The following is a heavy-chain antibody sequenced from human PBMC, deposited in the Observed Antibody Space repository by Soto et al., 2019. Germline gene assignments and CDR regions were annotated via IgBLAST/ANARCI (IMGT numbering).Heavy chain of an antibody. CDR2: IYQTGTI. CDR1: GDSIKNNW. Sequence: SETLSLTCVVSGDSIKNNWWSWVRQPPGKGLEWIGEIYQTGTINYNPSLRSRVTISVDKSKNQLSLKVDSVTAADTAVYYCAYLHSLFGDFWGQGALVTVSS. J-gene: IGHJ4*02. CDR3: AYLHSLFGDF. V-gene: IGHV4-4*02. D-gene: IGHD3-10*02.